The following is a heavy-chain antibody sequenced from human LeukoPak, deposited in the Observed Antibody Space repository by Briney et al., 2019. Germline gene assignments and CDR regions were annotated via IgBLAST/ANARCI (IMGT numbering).Heavy chain of an antibody. Sequence: SQTLSLTCTVSGYAIISGGFSWNWIRQPPGKGLEWIGCIYDRGPAHYNPSLKSRFTISVDRPKNQFFLNVTSLTAADTAVYYCARSRQASGLFSSWGQGTLVTVSS. CDR2: IYDRGPA. CDR3: ARSRQASGLFSS. J-gene: IGHJ5*02. V-gene: IGHV4-30-2*01. CDR1: GYAIISGGFS. D-gene: IGHD3-10*01.